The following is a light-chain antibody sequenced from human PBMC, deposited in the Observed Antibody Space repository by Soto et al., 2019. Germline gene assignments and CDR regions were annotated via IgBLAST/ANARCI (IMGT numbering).Light chain of an antibody. CDR1: QSISSW. J-gene: IGKJ4*01. V-gene: IGKV1-5*01. Sequence: DIQMTQSPSTLSASVGDRVTITCRASQSISSWLAWYQQKPGNAPKLLIYDASSLESGVPSRFSGSVSGTEFTLTITSLHPDDFATYYCQRSYTSPVTFGGATKVDIK. CDR2: DAS. CDR3: QRSYTSPVT.